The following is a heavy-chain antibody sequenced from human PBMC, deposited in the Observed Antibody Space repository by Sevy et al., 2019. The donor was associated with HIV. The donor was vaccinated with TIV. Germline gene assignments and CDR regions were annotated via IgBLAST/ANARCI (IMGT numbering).Heavy chain of an antibody. Sequence: SETLSLTCTVSGGSISSYYWSWIRQPAGKGLEWIGRIYTSGSTNYNPSLKSRVTMSVDTSKNQFSLKLSSVTAADTVVYYCARDMKRITIFGVVSTRGDAFDIWGQGTMVTVSS. V-gene: IGHV4-4*07. CDR3: ARDMKRITIFGVVSTRGDAFDI. CDR1: GGSISSYY. D-gene: IGHD3-3*01. CDR2: IYTSGST. J-gene: IGHJ3*02.